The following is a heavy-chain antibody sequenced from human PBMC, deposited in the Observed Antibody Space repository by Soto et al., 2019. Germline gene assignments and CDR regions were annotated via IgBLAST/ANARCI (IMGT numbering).Heavy chain of an antibody. CDR2: IIPIFGTA. CDR1: GGTFSSYA. CDR3: ARWAQLADRGYFDY. Sequence: SVKVSCKASGGTFSSYAISWVRQAPGQGLEWMGGIIPIFGTANYAQKFQGRVTSTADESTSTAYMELSSLRSEDTAVYYCARWAQLADRGYFDYWGQGTLVTVSS. V-gene: IGHV1-69*13. J-gene: IGHJ4*02. D-gene: IGHD6-6*01.